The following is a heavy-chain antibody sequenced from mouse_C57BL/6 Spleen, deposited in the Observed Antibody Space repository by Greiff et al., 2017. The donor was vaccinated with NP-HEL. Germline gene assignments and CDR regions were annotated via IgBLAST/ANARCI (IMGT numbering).Heavy chain of an antibody. CDR3: ARVDSSGYVGFAY. D-gene: IGHD3-2*02. J-gene: IGHJ3*01. V-gene: IGHV1-82*01. CDR2: IYPGDGDT. Sequence: VQLQQSGPELVKPGASVKISCKASGYAFSSSWMNWVKQRPGKGLEWIGRIYPGDGDTNYNGKFKGKATLTADKSSSTAYMQLSSLTSEDSAVDFCARVDSSGYVGFAYWGQGTLVTVSA. CDR1: GYAFSSSW.